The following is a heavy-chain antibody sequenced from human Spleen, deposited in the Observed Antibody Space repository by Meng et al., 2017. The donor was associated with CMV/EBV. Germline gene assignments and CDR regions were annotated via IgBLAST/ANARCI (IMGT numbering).Heavy chain of an antibody. CDR2: IKSKTDGGTT. D-gene: IGHD2-2*01. J-gene: IGHJ6*02. Sequence: GESLKISCAASGFTFSNAWMSWVRQAPGKGLEWVGRIKSKTDGGTTDYAAPVKGRFTISRDDSKNTLYLQMNSLKTEDTAVYYCNTWGSTSCYPCDEDYYGMDVWGQGTTVTVSS. CDR3: NTWGSTSCYPCDEDYYGMDV. V-gene: IGHV3-15*01. CDR1: GFTFSNAW.